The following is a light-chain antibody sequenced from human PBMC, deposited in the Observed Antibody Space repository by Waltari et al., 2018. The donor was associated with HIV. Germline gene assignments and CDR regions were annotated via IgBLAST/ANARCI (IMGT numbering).Light chain of an antibody. CDR2: DNN. CDR1: SSNIGSHY. Sequence: QSVLTQLPSVSAAPGQKVTISCSGSSSNIGSHYVSWYQQLPGAAPKLLIYDNNKRPSGIPDRFSGSKSGTSATLGIAGLQIGDEADYYCGTWDTSLRVLALGGGTKVTVL. J-gene: IGLJ2*01. CDR3: GTWDTSLRVLA. V-gene: IGLV1-51*01.